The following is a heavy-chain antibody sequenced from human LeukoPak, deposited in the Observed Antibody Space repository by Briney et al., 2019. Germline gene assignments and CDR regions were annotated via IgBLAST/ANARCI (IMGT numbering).Heavy chain of an antibody. CDR1: GFTFSSYA. CDR3: ARDYYSGAFDI. J-gene: IGHJ3*02. Sequence: GGSLRLSCAASGFTFSSYAMHWVRQAPGKGLEYVSAISSNGGSTYYANSVKGRFTISRDNSKNTLYLQMGSLRAEDMAVYYCARDYYSGAFDIWGQGTMVTVSS. D-gene: IGHD3-10*01. V-gene: IGHV3-64*01. CDR2: ISSNGGST.